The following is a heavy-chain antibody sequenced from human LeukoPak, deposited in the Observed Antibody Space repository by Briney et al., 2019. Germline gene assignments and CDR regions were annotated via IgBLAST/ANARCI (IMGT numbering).Heavy chain of an antibody. CDR1: GFTFSSYS. CDR2: ISSSSSTI. V-gene: IGHV3-48*01. CDR3: ARDEERYFDWLLSKGHYYYGMDV. Sequence: GGSLRLSCAASGFTFSSYSMNWVRQAPGKGLEWVSYISSSSSTIYYADSVKGRLTISRDNAKNSLYLQMNSLRAEDTAVYYCARDEERYFDWLLSKGHYYYGMDVWGQGTTVTVSS. D-gene: IGHD3-9*01. J-gene: IGHJ6*02.